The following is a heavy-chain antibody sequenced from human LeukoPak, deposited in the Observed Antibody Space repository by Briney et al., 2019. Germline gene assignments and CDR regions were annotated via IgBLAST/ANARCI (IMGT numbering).Heavy chain of an antibody. CDR1: GGSFSGYY. D-gene: IGHD4-23*01. V-gene: IGHV4-34*01. J-gene: IGHJ6*02. Sequence: PSETLSLTCAVYGGSFSGYYWSWIRQPPGKGLEWIGEINHSGSTNYNPSLKSRVTISVDTSKNQFSLKLSSVTAADTAVYYCARHSMVTHTVVTLYYYYGMDVWGQGTTVTVSS. CDR3: ARHSMVTHTVVTLYYYYGMDV. CDR2: INHSGST.